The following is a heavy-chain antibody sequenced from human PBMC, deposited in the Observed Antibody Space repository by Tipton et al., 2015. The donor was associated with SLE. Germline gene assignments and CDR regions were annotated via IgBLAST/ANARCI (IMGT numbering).Heavy chain of an antibody. V-gene: IGHV4-61*02. CDR2: IYTSGST. D-gene: IGHD3-22*01. Sequence: TLSLTCTVSGGSISSGSYYWSWIRQPAGKGLEWIGRIYTSGSTNYNPSLKSRVTMSVDTSKNQFSLKLSSVTAADTAVYYCARDRTTMIGEDYFDYWGQGTLVTVSS. CDR3: ARDRTTMIGEDYFDY. CDR1: GGSISSGSYY. J-gene: IGHJ4*02.